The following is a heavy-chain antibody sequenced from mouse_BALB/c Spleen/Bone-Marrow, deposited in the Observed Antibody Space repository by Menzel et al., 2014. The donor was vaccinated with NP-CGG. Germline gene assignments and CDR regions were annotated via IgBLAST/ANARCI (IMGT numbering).Heavy chain of an antibody. CDR3: ARGGYSHYYAMDY. Sequence: VQLKESGPELVKPGASMKISCKASGYSFTGYTMNWVKQSHGKNLEWIGLINPYNGGTSYNQKFKGKATLTVDKSSSTAYMELLSQTSEDSAVYYCARGGYSHYYAMDYWGQGTSVTVSS. CDR2: INPYNGGT. CDR1: GYSFTGYT. D-gene: IGHD2-3*01. V-gene: IGHV1-18*01. J-gene: IGHJ4*01.